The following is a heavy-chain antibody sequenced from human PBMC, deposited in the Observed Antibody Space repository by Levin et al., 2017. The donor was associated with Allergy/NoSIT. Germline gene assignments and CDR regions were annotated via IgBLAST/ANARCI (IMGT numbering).Heavy chain of an antibody. V-gene: IGHV4-59*01. CDR2: IYYSGST. D-gene: IGHD4-17*01. CDR1: GGSISSYY. J-gene: IGHJ3*02. CDR3: ASAPVSHDAFDI. Sequence: SQTLSLTCTVSGGSISSYYWSWIRQPPGKGLEWIGYIYYSGSTNYNPSLKSRVTISVDTSKNQFSLKLSSVTAADTAVYYCASAPVSHDAFDIWGQGTMVTVSS.